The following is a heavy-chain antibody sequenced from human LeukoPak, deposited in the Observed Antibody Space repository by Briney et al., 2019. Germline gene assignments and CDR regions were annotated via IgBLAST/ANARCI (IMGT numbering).Heavy chain of an antibody. J-gene: IGHJ3*02. D-gene: IGHD3-10*01. CDR1: GFTFSNAW. CDR3: TTRFTMVRRVIIPDAFDI. V-gene: IGHV3-15*01. CDR2: IKSKTDGGTT. Sequence: PGGSLRLSCAASGFTFSNAWMSWVRQAPGKGLEWVGRIKSKTDGGTTDYAAPVKGRFTISRDDSKNTLYLQMNSLKTEDTAVYYCTTRFTMVRRVIIPDAFDIWGQGTMVTVSS.